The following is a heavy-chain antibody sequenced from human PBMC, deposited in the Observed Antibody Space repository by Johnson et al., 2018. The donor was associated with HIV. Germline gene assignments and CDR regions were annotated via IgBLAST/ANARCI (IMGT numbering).Heavy chain of an antibody. V-gene: IGHV3-23*04. D-gene: IGHD1-26*01. CDR1: GFTFSSYA. CDR3: AKDGGSYGGAFDI. CDR2: ISGSGGST. Sequence: VQLVESGGGLVQPGGSLRLSCAASGFTFSSYAMSWVRQAPGKGLEWVSAISGSGGSTHYADSVKGRFTISRDNSKNTLYLQMNSLRAEDTAIYYCAKDGGSYGGAFDIWGQGTMVTVSS. J-gene: IGHJ3*02.